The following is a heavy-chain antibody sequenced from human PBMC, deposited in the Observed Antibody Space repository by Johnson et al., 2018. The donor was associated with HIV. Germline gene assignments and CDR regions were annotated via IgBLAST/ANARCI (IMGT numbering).Heavy chain of an antibody. CDR3: ARVRGLIAFDI. CDR2: INSDGSST. D-gene: IGHD3-22*01. J-gene: IGHJ3*02. V-gene: IGHV3-74*01. Sequence: VQLVESGGGVVQPGRSLRLSCAASGFTFSSYAMHWVRQTTGKGLVWVSRINSDGSSTTYADSVKGRFTISRDNSKNTLYLQMNSLRAEDTAVYYCARVRGLIAFDIWGQGTMLTVSS. CDR1: GFTFSSYA.